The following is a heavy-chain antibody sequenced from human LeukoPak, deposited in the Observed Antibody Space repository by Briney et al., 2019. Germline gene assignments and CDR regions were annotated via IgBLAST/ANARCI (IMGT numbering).Heavy chain of an antibody. D-gene: IGHD7-27*01. CDR2: IYGGGST. Sequence: GGSLRLSCAASGLTVSSSYMSWVRKAPGKGLEWVSVIYGGGSTTYADSVMGRFTLSRDNSKNILYLQMDSLRAEDTAVYSCARLAWGRLDYWGQGTLVTVSS. J-gene: IGHJ4*02. CDR1: GLTVSSSY. V-gene: IGHV3-53*01. CDR3: ARLAWGRLDY.